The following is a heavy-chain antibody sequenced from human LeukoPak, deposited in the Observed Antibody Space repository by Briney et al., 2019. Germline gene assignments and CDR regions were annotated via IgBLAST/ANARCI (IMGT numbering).Heavy chain of an antibody. CDR1: GGSISSGDYY. V-gene: IGHV4-31*03. J-gene: IGHJ5*02. CDR3: ARVVCSSTSCYALPGSWFDP. Sequence: SQTLSLTCTVSGGSISSGDYYWSWIRQHPGKGLEWIGYIYYSGSTYYNPSLKSRVTISVDTSKNQFSLKLSSVTAADTAVYYCARVVCSSTSCYALPGSWFDPWGQGTLVTVSS. CDR2: IYYSGST. D-gene: IGHD2-2*01.